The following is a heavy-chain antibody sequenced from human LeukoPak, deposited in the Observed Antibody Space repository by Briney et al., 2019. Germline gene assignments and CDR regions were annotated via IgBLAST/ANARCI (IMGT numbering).Heavy chain of an antibody. D-gene: IGHD2-2*02. V-gene: IGHV3-43D*04. CDR1: GFTFDDYA. CDR2: ISWDGGST. Sequence: GGSLRLSCAASGFTFDDYAMHWVRQAPGKGLEWVSLISWDGGSTYYADSVKGRFTISRDNSKNSLYLQMNSLRAEDTALYYCAKDMRPAAILYFDYWGQGTLVTVSS. CDR3: AKDMRPAAILYFDY. J-gene: IGHJ4*02.